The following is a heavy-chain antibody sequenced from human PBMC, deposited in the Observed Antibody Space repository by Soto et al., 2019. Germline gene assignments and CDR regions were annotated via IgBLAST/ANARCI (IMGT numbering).Heavy chain of an antibody. Sequence: GRSKRVSSAAAGGKCSDYDMSWIRQEQGKGMEWVSYISSSGSTIYYADSVKGRFTISRDNAKNSLYLQMNSLRAEDTAVYYCASVTLPYYQTDGGDAFDISAQPTMLTLSS. V-gene: IGHV3-11*01. CDR1: GGKCSDYD. J-gene: IGHJ3*02. CDR2: ISSSGSTI. D-gene: IGHD3-10*01. CDR3: ASVTLPYYQTDGGDAFDI.